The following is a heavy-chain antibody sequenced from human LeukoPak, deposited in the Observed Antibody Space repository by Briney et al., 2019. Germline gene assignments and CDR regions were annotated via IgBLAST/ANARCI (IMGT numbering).Heavy chain of an antibody. Sequence: ASVKVSCKASGYTFTNYYINWVRQAPGQGLEWVGWISAYNGKTNYAQRFQGRVTMTIDTSTTTAYMDLWSLTSDDTAMYYCAKGGNMVATIVYWGQGTLVTVSS. CDR1: GYTFTNYY. CDR2: ISAYNGKT. D-gene: IGHD2-15*01. V-gene: IGHV1-18*01. CDR3: AKGGNMVATIVY. J-gene: IGHJ4*02.